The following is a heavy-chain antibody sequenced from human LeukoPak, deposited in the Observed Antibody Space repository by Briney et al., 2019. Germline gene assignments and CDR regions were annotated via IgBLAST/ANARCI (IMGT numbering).Heavy chain of an antibody. D-gene: IGHD3-10*01. J-gene: IGHJ6*03. CDR1: GGSISSGSYY. V-gene: IGHV4-61*02. Sequence: SETLSLTCTVSGGSISSGSYYWSWIRQPAGKGLEWIGRIYTSGSTNYNPSLKSRVTISVDTSKNQFSLKLSSVIAADTAVYYCARDIGSPGDYYYYMDVWGKGTTVTVSS. CDR3: ARDIGSPGDYYYYMDV. CDR2: IYTSGST.